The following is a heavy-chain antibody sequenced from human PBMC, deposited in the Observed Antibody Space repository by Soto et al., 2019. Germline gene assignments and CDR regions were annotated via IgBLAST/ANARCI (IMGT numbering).Heavy chain of an antibody. J-gene: IGHJ5*02. V-gene: IGHV6-1*01. CDR3: AREEILVAYNWFAP. Sequence: SQTLSLTCAISGDSVSSNSATWNWIRQSPSRGLEWLGRTYYRSKWYNDYAVSVKSRTTINPDTSKNQFSLHLNSVTPEDTAVYYCAREEILVAYNWFAPWGQGTLVTVSS. D-gene: IGHD1-26*01. CDR2: TYYRSKWYN. CDR1: GDSVSSNSAT.